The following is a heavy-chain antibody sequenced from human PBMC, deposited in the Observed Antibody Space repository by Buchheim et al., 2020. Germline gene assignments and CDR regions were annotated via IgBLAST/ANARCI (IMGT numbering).Heavy chain of an antibody. CDR2: ISYDGSNK. D-gene: IGHD2-21*01. V-gene: IGHV3-30*18. J-gene: IGHJ6*02. CDR3: AKGRLTIYYYGMDV. Sequence: QVQLVESGGGVVQPGRSLRLSCAASGFTFSSYGMHWVRQAPGKGLEWVAVISYDGSNKYYADSVKGRFTISRDNSKKKLYLQMNSLRAEDTAVYYCAKGRLTIYYYGMDVWGQGTT. CDR1: GFTFSSYG.